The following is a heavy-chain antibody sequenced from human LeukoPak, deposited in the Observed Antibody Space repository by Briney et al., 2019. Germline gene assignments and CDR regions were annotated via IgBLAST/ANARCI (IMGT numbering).Heavy chain of an antibody. CDR3: ARTYYDILTGSFDY. V-gene: IGHV4-39*07. J-gene: IGHJ4*02. Sequence: SETLSLTCTVSGGSISSSSYYWGWIRQPPGKGLEWIGSIYYSGSTYYNPSLKSRVTISVDTSKNQFSLKLSSVTAADTAVYYCARTYYDILTGSFDYWGQGTLVTVSS. CDR2: IYYSGST. D-gene: IGHD3-9*01. CDR1: GGSISSSSYY.